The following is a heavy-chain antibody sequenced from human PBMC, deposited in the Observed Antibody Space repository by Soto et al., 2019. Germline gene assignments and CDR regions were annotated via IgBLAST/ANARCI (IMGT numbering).Heavy chain of an antibody. CDR1: GGSISSGGYY. Sequence: QVQLQESGPGLVKPSQTLSLTCTVSGGSISSGGYYWSWIRQHPGKGLEWIGYIYYSGSTYYNPSLRSRVTLSVDTSKHQFSLKLSSVTAAETAVYCCARVVVVGPGAEIWGHGTLVTVAS. D-gene: IGHD2-15*01. J-gene: IGHJ4*01. CDR2: IYYSGST. CDR3: ARVVVVGPGAEI. V-gene: IGHV4-31*03.